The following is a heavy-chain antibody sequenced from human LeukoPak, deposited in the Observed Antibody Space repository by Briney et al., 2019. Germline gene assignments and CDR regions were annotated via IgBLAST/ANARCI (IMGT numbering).Heavy chain of an antibody. CDR1: GYSFTDYY. CDR2: IDPDTGGT. Sequence: ASVKVSCKASGYSFTDYYLHWVRQAPGQGLEWMGCIDPDTGGTKFAQKFQGGVTMTRDTSVSTAYMELSSLRSDDTAVYYCAREYYDGSGLKYAFDIWGQGTMVTVSS. D-gene: IGHD3-22*01. J-gene: IGHJ3*02. V-gene: IGHV1-2*02. CDR3: AREYYDGSGLKYAFDI.